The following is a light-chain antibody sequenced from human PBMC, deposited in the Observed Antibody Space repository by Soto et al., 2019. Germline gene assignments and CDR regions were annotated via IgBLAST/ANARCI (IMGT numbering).Light chain of an antibody. Sequence: QSALTQPASVYGSPGRSSTISCPCTSSDVGGYNSFSFYLQDPGKAPKLIIYDVTYRPSGFSNRFSGSKSGNTASLTISGLQSEDEADYHCSSFTSSITYVFGIGNKVT. CDR1: SSDVGGYNS. V-gene: IGLV2-14*01. CDR2: DVT. J-gene: IGLJ1*01. CDR3: SSFTSSITYV.